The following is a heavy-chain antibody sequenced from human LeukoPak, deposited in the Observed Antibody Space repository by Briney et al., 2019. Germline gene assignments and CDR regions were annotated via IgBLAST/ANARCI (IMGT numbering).Heavy chain of an antibody. D-gene: IGHD3-22*01. CDR1: GFTFSNYA. V-gene: IGHV3-23*01. Sequence: PGGSLRLSCAVSGFTFSNYAMSWVRQAPGKGLEWVSAISTSGESAYYADSVKGRFTISRDNSKNTLCLQMNSLRAEDTAVYYCAKGTMDGGQYYYDSSGGQGTLVTVSS. CDR2: ISTSGESA. CDR3: AKGTMDGGQYYYDSS. J-gene: IGHJ4*02.